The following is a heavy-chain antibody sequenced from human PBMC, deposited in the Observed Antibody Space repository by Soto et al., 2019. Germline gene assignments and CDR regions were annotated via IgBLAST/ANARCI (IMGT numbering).Heavy chain of an antibody. CDR2: IYYSGST. CDR1: GGSISSYY. V-gene: IGHV4-59*01. CDR3: AREKGGGYEGGGWFDP. Sequence: SETLSLTCTVSGGSISSYYWSWIRQPPGKGLEWIGYIYYSGSTNYNPSLKSRVTISVDTSKNQFSLKLSSVTAADTAVYYCAREKGGGYEGGGWFDPWGQGTLVTVSS. D-gene: IGHD5-12*01. J-gene: IGHJ5*02.